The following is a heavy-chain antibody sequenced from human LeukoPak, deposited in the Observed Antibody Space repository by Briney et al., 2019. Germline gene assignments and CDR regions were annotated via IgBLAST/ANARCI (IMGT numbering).Heavy chain of an antibody. J-gene: IGHJ4*02. CDR1: GFTVSNNG. CDR2: ISGVGNT. Sequence: GGSLRLSCVASGFTVSNNGLSWFRQAPGKRLEWVSDISGVGNTYYADSVKGRFTISRDNSKNTLYLQMNSLRAEDTAVYYCAKDLLIQLWSSGGDYWGQGTLVTVSS. V-gene: IGHV3-23*01. D-gene: IGHD5-18*01. CDR3: AKDLLIQLWSSGGDY.